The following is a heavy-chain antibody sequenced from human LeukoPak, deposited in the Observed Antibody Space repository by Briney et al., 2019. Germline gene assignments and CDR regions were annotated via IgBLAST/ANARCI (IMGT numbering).Heavy chain of an antibody. Sequence: AGGSLRRSCAASGFTFSSYSMNWVRQAPGKGLEWVSFISSSSSYIYYADSVRGRFTISRDNAKNSLYLQMNSLRAEDTAVYYCAKDIPDSSGWYMFDLGRHDAFDIWGQGTMVTVSS. CDR3: AKDIPDSSGWYMFDLGRHDAFDI. CDR2: ISSSSSYI. D-gene: IGHD6-19*01. V-gene: IGHV3-21*04. J-gene: IGHJ3*02. CDR1: GFTFSSYS.